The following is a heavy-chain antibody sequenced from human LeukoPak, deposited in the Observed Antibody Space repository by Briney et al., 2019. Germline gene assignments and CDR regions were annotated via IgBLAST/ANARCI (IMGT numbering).Heavy chain of an antibody. V-gene: IGHV4-59*01. CDR3: ARGLMVYAYNWFDP. Sequence: SETLSLTCTVSGGSISSYYWSWIRQPPGKGLEWIGYTYYSGSTNYNPSLKSRVTISVDTSKNQFSLKLSSVTAADTAVYYCARGLMVYAYNWFDPWGQGTLVTVSS. CDR2: TYYSGST. D-gene: IGHD2-8*01. J-gene: IGHJ5*02. CDR1: GGSISSYY.